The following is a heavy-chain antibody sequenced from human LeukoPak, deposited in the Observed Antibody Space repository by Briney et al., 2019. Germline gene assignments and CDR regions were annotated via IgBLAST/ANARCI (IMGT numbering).Heavy chain of an antibody. CDR3: ASDSGDGYRPDRFDV. J-gene: IGHJ4*02. CDR1: GYTFTSYY. Sequence: ASVKVSCKASGYTFTSYYFHWVRQAPGQGLEWMGIFNPSGDGTSYALTFQGRVTMTKDTSTSTVYMELSSLRTDDTAVYYCASDSGDGYRPDRFDVWGQGTLVTVSS. V-gene: IGHV1-46*01. CDR2: FNPSGDGT. D-gene: IGHD5-18*01.